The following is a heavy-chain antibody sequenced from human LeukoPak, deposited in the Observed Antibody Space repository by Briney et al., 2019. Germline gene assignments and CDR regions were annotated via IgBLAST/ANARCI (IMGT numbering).Heavy chain of an antibody. CDR1: GGSISSTNW. CDR3: SRETGAFRPFGY. CDR2: ISLTGET. J-gene: IGHJ4*02. D-gene: IGHD7-27*01. V-gene: IGHV4-4*02. Sequence: SETLSLTCGVSGGSISSTNWWSWVRQPPEQGLEWIGEISLTGETNYNPSLNGRVTMSLDESRNQLSLDLTSVTAADTAIYYCSRETGAFRPFGYWGQGTLVIVPP.